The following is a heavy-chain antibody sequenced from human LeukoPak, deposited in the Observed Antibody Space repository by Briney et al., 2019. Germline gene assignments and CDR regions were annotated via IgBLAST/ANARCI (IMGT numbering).Heavy chain of an antibody. CDR3: ARDAATVTTRGVGDAFDI. V-gene: IGHV3-66*01. Sequence: GGSLRLSCAASGFTVSSNYMSWVRQAPGQGLEWVSVIYSGGSTYYADSVKDRFTISRDNSKDTLYLQMNSLRAEDTAVYYCARDAATVTTRGVGDAFDIWGQGTMVTVSS. D-gene: IGHD4-17*01. CDR2: IYSGGST. J-gene: IGHJ3*02. CDR1: GFTVSSNY.